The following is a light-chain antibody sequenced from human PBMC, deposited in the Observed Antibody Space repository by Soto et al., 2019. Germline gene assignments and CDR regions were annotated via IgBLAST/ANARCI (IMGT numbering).Light chain of an antibody. CDR1: SSDAGGYNY. V-gene: IGLV2-14*03. CDR2: DVT. CDR3: SSYTSSTTNV. J-gene: IGLJ1*01. Sequence: QSVLTQPASVSGSPGQSITISCTGTSSDAGGYNYVSWYQQHPRKAPILLIKDVTNRPSGISDRFSGSKSGNTASLTISGLQAEDEADYYCSSYTSSTTNVFGTGTKLPVL.